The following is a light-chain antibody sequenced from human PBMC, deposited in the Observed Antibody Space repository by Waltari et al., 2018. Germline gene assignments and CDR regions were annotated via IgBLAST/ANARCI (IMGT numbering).Light chain of an antibody. J-gene: IGLJ1*01. CDR2: ATT. CDR3: QSYDSSLTDFV. Sequence: QSVLTQPPSVSGAPGQRVTISCTGSSSNIGAGFDVHWYQQLPGAAPKPPIYATTQRPSGVRAGLPGSKSDSSDALAITGLQAEDEADYYCQSYDSSLTDFVFGSGTRVSV. CDR1: SSNIGAGFD. V-gene: IGLV1-40*01.